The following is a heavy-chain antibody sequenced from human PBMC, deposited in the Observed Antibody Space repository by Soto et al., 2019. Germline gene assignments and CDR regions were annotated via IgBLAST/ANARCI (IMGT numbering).Heavy chain of an antibody. V-gene: IGHV3-23*01. D-gene: IGHD6-19*01. CDR1: GLTVSSYA. Sequence: RGALRLSCAASGLTVSSYAMSWVRQAPGKGLEWVSAISGSGGSTYYADSVKGRFTISRDNSKNTLYLQMNSLRAEDTAVYYCAKSTVAELVLFDYWGQGTLVTGSS. J-gene: IGHJ4*02. CDR3: AKSTVAELVLFDY. CDR2: ISGSGGST.